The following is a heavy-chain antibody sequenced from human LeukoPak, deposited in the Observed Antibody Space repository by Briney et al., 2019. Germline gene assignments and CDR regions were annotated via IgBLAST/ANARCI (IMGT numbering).Heavy chain of an antibody. Sequence: SETLSLTCTVSGDSISSYYWSWIRLPPEKGLEWIGYIYYTGSTNYNPSLKSRVTISLDTSKTQFSLKMNSVTAADTAIYYCARLQRITMSGPDYWYFDLWGRGTLVTVSS. CDR3: ARLQRITMSGPDYWYFDL. V-gene: IGHV4-59*01. CDR2: IYYTGST. CDR1: GDSISSYY. J-gene: IGHJ2*01. D-gene: IGHD3-10*02.